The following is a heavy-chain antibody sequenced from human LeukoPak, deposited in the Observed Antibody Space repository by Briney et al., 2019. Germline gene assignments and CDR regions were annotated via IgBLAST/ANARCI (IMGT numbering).Heavy chain of an antibody. CDR2: ISTSGDST. J-gene: IGHJ4*02. V-gene: IGHV3-23*01. CDR1: GLTFSHSA. CDR3: AKDFPASGWVGFDY. D-gene: IGHD6-19*01. Sequence: PGGSLRLSCAGSGLTFSHSAMTWVRQAPGKGLEWVSAISTSGDSTDYADSVKGRFTISRDNSKNTLYLHMNSLRDEDTAAYYCAKDFPASGWVGFDYWGQGTLVTVSS.